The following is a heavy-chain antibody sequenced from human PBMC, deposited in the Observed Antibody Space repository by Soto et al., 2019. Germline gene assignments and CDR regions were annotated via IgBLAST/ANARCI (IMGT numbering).Heavy chain of an antibody. CDR3: AREALRITTPFDP. D-gene: IGHD3-10*01. V-gene: IGHV3-30-3*01. CDR2: ISYDGSNK. J-gene: IGHJ5*02. CDR1: GFTFSSYA. Sequence: PGGSLRLSCAASGFTFSSYAMSWVRQAPGKGLEWVAVISYDGSNKYYADSVKGRFTISRDNSKNTLYLQMNSLRAEDTAVYYCAREALRITTPFDPWGQGTLVTVSS.